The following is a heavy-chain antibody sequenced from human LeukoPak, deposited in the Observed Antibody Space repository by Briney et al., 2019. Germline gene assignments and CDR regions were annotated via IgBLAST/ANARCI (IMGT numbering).Heavy chain of an antibody. V-gene: IGHV4-61*01. Sequence: SETLSLTCDVSGVSINTCCYYWTWIRQPPGKGQEWIGYKYYSGSTRYNSSLRSRLTISLDSSKNQFSLRLTSVTAADTAVYYCARGRSYGFDFDSWGPGTLVIVSS. CDR3: ARGRSYGFDFDS. CDR1: GVSINTCCYY. J-gene: IGHJ4*02. D-gene: IGHD5-18*01. CDR2: KYYSGST.